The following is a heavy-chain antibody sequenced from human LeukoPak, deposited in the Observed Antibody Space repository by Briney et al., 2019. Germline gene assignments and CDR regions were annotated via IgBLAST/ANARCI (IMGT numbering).Heavy chain of an antibody. CDR3: ARGRHCSSSNCLHRYFDY. Sequence: SETLSLTCVDYGWSFSGYYWSWIRQPPGKGLEWIGEINHSGSTNYNPSLKSRVTISVDTSKNQFSKKPSSVTAADTAVYYCARGRHCSSSNCLHRYFDYWGQGTLVTVSS. V-gene: IGHV4-34*01. CDR2: INHSGST. D-gene: IGHD2-2*01. CDR1: GWSFSGYY. J-gene: IGHJ4*02.